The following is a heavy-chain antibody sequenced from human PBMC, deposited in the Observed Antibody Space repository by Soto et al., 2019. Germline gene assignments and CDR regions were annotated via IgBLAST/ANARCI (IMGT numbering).Heavy chain of an antibody. CDR3: AKDYSSGYYAFDI. D-gene: IGHD3-22*01. J-gene: IGHJ3*02. CDR2: ISSGGDT. V-gene: IGHV3-23*01. CDR1: GFTFTTYA. Sequence: EVQLLESGGGLVQPGGSLRLSCAPSGFTFTTYAMSWVRQAPGKGLEWVSSISSGGDTYYADSVKGRFTISRDRSKNTLYLQMNNLRAENTATYYCAKDYSSGYYAFDIWVRGTMVTVSS.